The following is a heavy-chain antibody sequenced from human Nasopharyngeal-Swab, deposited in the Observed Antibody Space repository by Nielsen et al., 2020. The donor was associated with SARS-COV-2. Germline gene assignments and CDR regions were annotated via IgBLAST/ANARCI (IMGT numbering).Heavy chain of an antibody. CDR2: SRKKANSYTT. CDR1: GFTFSAHY. D-gene: IGHD6-13*01. CDR3: ARDLSSIWTSGLGV. Sequence: GGSLRLSCAASGFTFSAHYMDWVRQAPGKGLEWVGRSRKKANSYTTEYAASVKGRFTISRDDSKNSLYLQMSSLRTEDTALYYCARDLSSIWTSGLGVWGQGTTVIVSS. J-gene: IGHJ6*02. V-gene: IGHV3-72*01.